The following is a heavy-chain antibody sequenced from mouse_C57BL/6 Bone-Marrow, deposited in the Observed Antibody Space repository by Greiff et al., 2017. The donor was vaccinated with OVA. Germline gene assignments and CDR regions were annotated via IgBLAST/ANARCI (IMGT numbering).Heavy chain of an antibody. D-gene: IGHD1-1*01. Sequence: QVQLQQSGAELVKPGASVKLSCKASGYTFTSYWMQWVKQRPGQGLEWIGEIDPSDSYTNYNQKFKGKATLTVDTSSSTAYMQRSSLTSEYSAVYYCAREGPYYGGSRGDYFDYWGQGTTLTVSS. J-gene: IGHJ2*01. CDR2: IDPSDSYT. CDR3: AREGPYYGGSRGDYFDY. V-gene: IGHV1-50*01. CDR1: GYTFTSYW.